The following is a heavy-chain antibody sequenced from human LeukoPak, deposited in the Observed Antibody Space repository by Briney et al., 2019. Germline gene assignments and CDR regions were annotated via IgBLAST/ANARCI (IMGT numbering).Heavy chain of an antibody. V-gene: IGHV3-48*01. J-gene: IGHJ4*02. Sequence: GGSLRLSCAASGFTFSSYSVNWVRQAPGKGLEWVSYISSSSSTIYYADSVKGRFAISRDNAKNSLYLQMNSLRAEDTAVYYCASALYSYGSGGADYWGQGTLVTVSS. CDR3: ASALYSYGSGGADY. CDR2: ISSSSSTI. D-gene: IGHD5-18*01. CDR1: GFTFSSYS.